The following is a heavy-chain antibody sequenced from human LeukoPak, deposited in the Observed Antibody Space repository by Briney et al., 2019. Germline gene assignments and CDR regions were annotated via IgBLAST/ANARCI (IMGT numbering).Heavy chain of an antibody. D-gene: IGHD2-15*01. CDR2: IKQDGDDK. J-gene: IGHJ4*02. CDR3: ARDHTLVAIGASGY. CDR1: GFKFSGYW. V-gene: IGHV3-7*01. Sequence: GGSLRLSCAASGFKFSGYWMTWVRHTPGKGLEWVANIKQDGDDKYYADSVRGRFTISRDNVRNSLYLQMNSLRAEDTGIYYCARDHTLVAIGASGYWGQGTLVTVSS.